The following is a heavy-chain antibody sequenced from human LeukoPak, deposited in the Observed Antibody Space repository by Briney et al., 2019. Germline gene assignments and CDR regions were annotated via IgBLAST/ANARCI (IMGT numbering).Heavy chain of an antibody. J-gene: IGHJ4*02. V-gene: IGHV4-34*01. CDR1: GGSFSGYY. Sequence: SETLSLTCAVYGGSFSGYYWSWIRQPPGKGLEWIGEINHSGSTNYNPSLKSRVTISVDTSKNQFSLKLSSVTAADTAVYYCAGVSYYDSSGYYHYFDYWGRGTLVTVSS. D-gene: IGHD3-22*01. CDR2: INHSGST. CDR3: AGVSYYDSSGYYHYFDY.